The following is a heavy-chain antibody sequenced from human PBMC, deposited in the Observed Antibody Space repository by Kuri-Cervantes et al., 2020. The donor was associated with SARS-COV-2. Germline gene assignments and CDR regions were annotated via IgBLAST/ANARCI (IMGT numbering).Heavy chain of an antibody. D-gene: IGHD3-10*01. CDR2: ISAYNGNT. CDR1: GYTFTSYG. V-gene: IGHV1-18*04. Sequence: ALGKVSCKASGYTFTSYGISWVRQAPGQGLEWMGWISAYNGNTNYAQKLQGRVTMTTDTSTSTAYMELRSLRSDDTAVYYCAAGLLWFGHWGYGMDVWGQGTTVTVSS. CDR3: AAGLLWFGHWGYGMDV. J-gene: IGHJ6*02.